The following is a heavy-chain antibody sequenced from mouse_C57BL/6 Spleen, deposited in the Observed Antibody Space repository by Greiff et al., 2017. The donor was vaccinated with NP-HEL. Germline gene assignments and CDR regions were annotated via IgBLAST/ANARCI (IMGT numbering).Heavy chain of an antibody. CDR2: LDPETGGT. CDR3: NILFDY. CDR1: GYTFTDYE. Sequence: QVQLQQSGAELVRPGASVTLSCKASGYTFTDYEMHWVKQTPVHGLAWIGALDPETGGTAYNQKFKGKAIMTADKSSRTAYMELRSLTSGDSAVYYCNILFDYWGQGTTLTVSS. J-gene: IGHJ2*01. V-gene: IGHV1-15*01.